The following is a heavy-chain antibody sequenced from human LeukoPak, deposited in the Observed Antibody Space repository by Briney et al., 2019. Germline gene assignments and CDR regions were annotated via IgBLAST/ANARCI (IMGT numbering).Heavy chain of an antibody. CDR2: IWYDGTNT. Sequence: PAGSLRLSCAASGFTFSSYGMHWVRQAPGKGLEWVAVIWYDGTNTYYADSVKGRLTISRDNSKNTLYLQMNSLRAEDTAVYYCARDFCSGGSCYPDAFDIWGQGTMVTVS. CDR3: ARDFCSGGSCYPDAFDI. V-gene: IGHV3-33*01. CDR1: GFTFSSYG. J-gene: IGHJ3*02. D-gene: IGHD2-15*01.